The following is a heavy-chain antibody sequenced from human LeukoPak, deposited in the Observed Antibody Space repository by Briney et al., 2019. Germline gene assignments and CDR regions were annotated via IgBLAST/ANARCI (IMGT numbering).Heavy chain of an antibody. D-gene: IGHD2-15*01. J-gene: IGHJ4*02. V-gene: IGHV3-11*06. CDR3: ARGSYCSGGSCYPLFDY. Sequence: GGSLRLSCAASGFTFSDYYMSWIRQAPGKGLEWVSYISSSNRYTNYADSVKGRFTISRDNAKNSLYLQMNSLSDEDTAVYYCARGSYCSGGSCYPLFDYWGQGTLVTVSS. CDR1: GFTFSDYY. CDR2: ISSSNRYT.